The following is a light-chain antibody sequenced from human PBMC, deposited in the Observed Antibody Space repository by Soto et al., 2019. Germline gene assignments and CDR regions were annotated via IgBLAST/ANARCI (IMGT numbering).Light chain of an antibody. CDR3: QRGYSTPWT. CDR1: QSVTTY. Sequence: QMTQSPSSLSSSVGDRFTITGGASQSVTTYLHWYQQKAGEAPKLLIYAISNLQSGVSSRFSGSGSGTDSSPTINTLQPEDFATYDCQRGYSTPWTFGQGSYLDIK. J-gene: IGKJ1*01. CDR2: AIS. V-gene: IGKV1-39*01.